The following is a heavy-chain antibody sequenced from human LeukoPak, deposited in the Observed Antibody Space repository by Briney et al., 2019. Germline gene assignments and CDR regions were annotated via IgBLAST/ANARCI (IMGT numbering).Heavy chain of an antibody. V-gene: IGHV4-59*08. D-gene: IGHD3-10*01. CDR2: IYYSGST. Sequence: PSETLSLTCTVSGGSISSYYWSWIRQPPGKGLEWIVYIYYSGSTNYNPSLKSRATISVDTSKNQFSLKLYSVTAADTAVYYCARHLVYGSGTQPYFDYWGQGTLVTVSS. CDR3: ARHLVYGSGTQPYFDY. CDR1: GGSISSYY. J-gene: IGHJ4*02.